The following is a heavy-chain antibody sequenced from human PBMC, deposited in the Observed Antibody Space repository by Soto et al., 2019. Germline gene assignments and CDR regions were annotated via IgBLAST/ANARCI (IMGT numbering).Heavy chain of an antibody. V-gene: IGHV3-23*01. Sequence: EVQLLESGGGLVQPGGSLRLSCAGSGFTFSTYAMSWVRQAPGKGLEGVSATSGSGGSTYYADSVKGRFTISRDNSKNTLYLQMNSLRAEDTAVYYCAKEIYGGNFDYWGQGTLVTVSS. CDR2: TSGSGGST. D-gene: IGHD4-17*01. CDR3: AKEIYGGNFDY. J-gene: IGHJ4*02. CDR1: GFTFSTYA.